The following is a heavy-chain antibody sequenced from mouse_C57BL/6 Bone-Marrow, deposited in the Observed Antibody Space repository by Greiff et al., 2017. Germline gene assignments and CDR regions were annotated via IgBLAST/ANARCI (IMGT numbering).Heavy chain of an antibody. D-gene: IGHD1-1*01. Sequence: QVQLQQPGAELVKPGASVKMSCKASGYTFTSYWITWVKQRPGPGLEWIGDIYPGSGSTNYNEKFKSKATLTVDTSSSTAYMQLSSLTAEYSAVFYWASRYYDGSSFDMDYWGQGTSVTVSS. V-gene: IGHV1-55*01. J-gene: IGHJ4*01. CDR1: GYTFTSYW. CDR3: ASRYYDGSSFDMDY. CDR2: IYPGSGST.